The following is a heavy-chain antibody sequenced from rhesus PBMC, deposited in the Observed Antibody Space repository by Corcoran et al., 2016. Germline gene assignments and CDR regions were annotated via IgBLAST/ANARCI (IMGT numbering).Heavy chain of an antibody. D-gene: IGHD6-37*01. V-gene: IGHV3-100*02. CDR3: TRVGRWLAHTYFDY. J-gene: IGHJ4*01. CDR2: ISESGGTI. Sequence: DVQLVESGGGLVKPGGSLRLSCVASGFTFSSYEMHWVRQAPGKGLEWVSVISESGGTIYYADSVKGRFTISRENAKNSLFLQMNSLRAEDTAVYYCTRVGRWLAHTYFDYWGQGVLVTVSS. CDR1: GFTFSSYE.